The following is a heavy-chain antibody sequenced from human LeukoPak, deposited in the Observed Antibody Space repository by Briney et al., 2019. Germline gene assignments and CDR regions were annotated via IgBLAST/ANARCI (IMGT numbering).Heavy chain of an antibody. Sequence: SQTLSLTCTVSGGSISSGGYYWSWIRQHPGKCLEWIGYIYYTGSTYYNPSLKSRVTISVDTSKNQFSLKLSSVTAADTAVYYCARDRGPYCSSTSCYGAKWNYGMDVWGKGTTVTVSS. CDR1: GGSISSGGYY. V-gene: IGHV4-31*03. CDR2: IYYTGST. J-gene: IGHJ6*04. D-gene: IGHD2-2*01. CDR3: ARDRGPYCSSTSCYGAKWNYGMDV.